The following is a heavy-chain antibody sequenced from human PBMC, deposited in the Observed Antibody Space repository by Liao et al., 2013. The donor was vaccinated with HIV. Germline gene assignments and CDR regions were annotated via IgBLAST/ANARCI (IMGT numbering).Heavy chain of an antibody. CDR2: IYYSGTT. CDR1: SGSIGSGDYY. Sequence: QVQLQESGPGLVKPSQTLSLICSVSSGSIGSGDYYWSWIRQPPGKALEWIGHIYYSGTTSYSPSLRSRVTISLDTSRNQFSLRLSSVTDADSAVYYCAREVGGAAAAGKLDSWGQGNLVTVSS. V-gene: IGHV4-30-4*01. CDR3: AREVGGAAAAGKLDS. J-gene: IGHJ4*02. D-gene: IGHD6-13*01.